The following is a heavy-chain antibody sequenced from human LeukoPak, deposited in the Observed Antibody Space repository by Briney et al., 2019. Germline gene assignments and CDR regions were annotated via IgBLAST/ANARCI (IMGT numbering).Heavy chain of an antibody. J-gene: IGHJ2*01. CDR3: TTSNWGERYFDL. D-gene: IGHD7-27*01. V-gene: IGHV3-15*01. CDR2: IKSKTDGGTT. CDR1: GFTFSNAW. Sequence: GGSLRLSCAASGFTFSNAWMSWVRQAPGKGLEWVGRIKSKTDGGTTDYAAPVKGRFTISRDDSKNTLYLQMNSLKTEDTAVYYCTTSNWGERYFDLWGRGTLVTVSS.